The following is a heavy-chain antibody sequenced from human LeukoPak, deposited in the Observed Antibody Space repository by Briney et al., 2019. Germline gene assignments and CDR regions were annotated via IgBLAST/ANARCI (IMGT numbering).Heavy chain of an antibody. Sequence: PGGSLRLSCAASGFTFSDYYMSWIRQAPGKGLEWVSYISSSGTTIYYADSVKGRFTISRDNAKNSLYLQMNSLRAEDTAVYYCARAATDIVATISFLGYYYYMDVWGKGTTVTISS. V-gene: IGHV3-11*04. CDR1: GFTFSDYY. CDR3: ARAATDIVATISFLGYYYYMDV. D-gene: IGHD5-12*01. CDR2: ISSSGTTI. J-gene: IGHJ6*03.